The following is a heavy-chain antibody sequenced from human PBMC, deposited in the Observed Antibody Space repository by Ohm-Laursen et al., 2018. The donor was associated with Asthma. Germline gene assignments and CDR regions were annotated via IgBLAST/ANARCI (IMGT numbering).Heavy chain of an antibody. CDR1: AFSFSDYY. V-gene: IGHV3-11*01. CDR2: ISTTGNTK. J-gene: IGHJ4*02. Sequence: SLRLSCSASAFSFSDYYMSWVRQAPGKGLEWLAYISTTGNTKYYADSVKGRFTISRDNAKSSVYLQMNSLTAEDTAVYYCARDPPVTTATTGEYFDLWGQGTLVTVSS. D-gene: IGHD4-17*01. CDR3: ARDPPVTTATTGEYFDL.